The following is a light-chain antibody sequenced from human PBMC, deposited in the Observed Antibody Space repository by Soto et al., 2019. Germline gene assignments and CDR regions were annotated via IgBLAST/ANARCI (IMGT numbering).Light chain of an antibody. Sequence: DIQLTQSPSFLSASVGDRVTITCRASQGISSYLAWYQQKPGKAPKLLIYAASTLQSGVPSRFSGSGSGTEFTLTIRSLQAEDFATYYCQQLNRYPPTFGGGTKVEIK. CDR3: QQLNRYPPT. CDR1: QGISSY. CDR2: AAS. J-gene: IGKJ4*01. V-gene: IGKV1-9*01.